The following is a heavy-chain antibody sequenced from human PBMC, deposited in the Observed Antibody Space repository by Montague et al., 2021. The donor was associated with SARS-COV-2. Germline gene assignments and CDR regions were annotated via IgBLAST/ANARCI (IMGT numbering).Heavy chain of an antibody. Sequence: SLRLSFSASGLTFSYYDMNWVRQAPGKGPEWISYISTSAYTTSYAGSVKGRFTISRDNGKNSLYLQMNSLRVEDTAVYYCTRDYRSVVGDGLDIWGQGTKVTVSS. CDR1: GLTFSYYD. V-gene: IGHV3-48*03. CDR3: TRDYRSVVGDGLDI. J-gene: IGHJ3*02. CDR2: ISTSAYTT. D-gene: IGHD3-16*02.